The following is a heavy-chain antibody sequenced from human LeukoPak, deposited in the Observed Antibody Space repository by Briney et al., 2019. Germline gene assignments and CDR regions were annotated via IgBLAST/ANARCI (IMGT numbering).Heavy chain of an antibody. D-gene: IGHD6-13*01. Sequence: ASVKVSCKASGYTFTSYAMNWVRQAPGQGLEWMGWINTNTGNPTYAQGFTGRFVFSLDTSVSTAYLQISSLKAEDTAEYYCTRATLYSSSWDYYYYYGRDVWGQGTTVTVSS. CDR3: TRATLYSSSWDYYYYYGRDV. CDR1: GYTFTSYA. J-gene: IGHJ6*02. V-gene: IGHV7-4-1*02. CDR2: INTNTGNP.